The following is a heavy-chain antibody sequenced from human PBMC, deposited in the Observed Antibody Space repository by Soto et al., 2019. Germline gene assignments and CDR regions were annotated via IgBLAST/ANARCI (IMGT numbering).Heavy chain of an antibody. J-gene: IGHJ5*02. CDR2: IYYSGST. CDR3: ARWELRFWFDP. V-gene: IGHV4-31*03. Sequence: QVQLQESGPGLVKPSPTLSLTGTVSGGSISSGGYYWSWIRQHPGKGLEWIGYIYYSGSTYYNPSLQSRVTISVDTSKNQFSLKLSSVTAADTAVYYCARWELRFWFDPWGQGTLVTVSS. CDR1: GGSISSGGYY. D-gene: IGHD1-26*01.